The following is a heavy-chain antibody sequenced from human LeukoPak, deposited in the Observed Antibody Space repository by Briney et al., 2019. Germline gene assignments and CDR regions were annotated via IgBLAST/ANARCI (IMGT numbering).Heavy chain of an antibody. CDR3: ARDVTSDST. J-gene: IGHJ5*02. Sequence: ASVKVSCKASGYTFTGYYIHWVREAPGQGLEWMVWINPHSGGTNYAQKFQGRVTMARDTSISTAYMELSRLRSDDTAVYYCARDVTSDSTWGQGTLVSVSS. D-gene: IGHD3-22*01. V-gene: IGHV1-2*02. CDR2: INPHSGGT. CDR1: GYTFTGYY.